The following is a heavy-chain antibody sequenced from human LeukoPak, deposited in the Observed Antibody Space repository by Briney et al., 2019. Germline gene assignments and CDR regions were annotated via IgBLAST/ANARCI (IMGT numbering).Heavy chain of an antibody. Sequence: ASVKVSCKASGYTFTSYAMHWVRQAPGQRLEWMGWINAGNGNTKYSQKFQGRVTITRDTSASTAYMELSSLRSEDTAVYYCARVPGSGELSPYGMDVWGQGTTVTVSS. CDR1: GYTFTSYA. V-gene: IGHV1-3*01. CDR3: ARVPGSGELSPYGMDV. J-gene: IGHJ6*02. CDR2: INAGNGNT. D-gene: IGHD3-10*01.